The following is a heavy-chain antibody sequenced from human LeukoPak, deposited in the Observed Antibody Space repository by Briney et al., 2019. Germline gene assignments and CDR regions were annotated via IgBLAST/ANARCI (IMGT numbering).Heavy chain of an antibody. CDR3: AKAAIAVAGKEGHFDY. Sequence: GGSLRLSCAASGFTFDDYAMHWVRQAPGKGLEWFTGISWNSGSIGYADSVKGRFTISRDNAKNSLYLQMNSLRAEDMALYYCAKAAIAVAGKEGHFDYWGQGTLVTVSS. CDR1: GFTFDDYA. J-gene: IGHJ4*02. V-gene: IGHV3-9*03. CDR2: ISWNSGSI. D-gene: IGHD6-19*01.